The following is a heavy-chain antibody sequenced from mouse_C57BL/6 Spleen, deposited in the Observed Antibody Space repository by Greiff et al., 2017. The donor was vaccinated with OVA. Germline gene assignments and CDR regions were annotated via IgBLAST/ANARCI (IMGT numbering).Heavy chain of an antibody. Sequence: EVKLQESGPELVKPGASVKMSCKASGYTFTDYNMHWVKQSHGKSLEWIGYINPNNGGTSYNQKFKGKATLTVNKSSSTAYMELRSLTSEDSAVYYCARGHYYGSSYRNYWGQGTTLTVSS. CDR3: ARGHYYGSSYRNY. J-gene: IGHJ2*01. CDR2: INPNNGGT. CDR1: GYTFTDYN. V-gene: IGHV1-22*01. D-gene: IGHD1-1*01.